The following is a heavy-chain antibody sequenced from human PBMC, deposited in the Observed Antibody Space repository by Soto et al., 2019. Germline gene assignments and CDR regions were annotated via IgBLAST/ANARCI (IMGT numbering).Heavy chain of an antibody. Sequence: PSETLSLTCTVSGGSISSYYWSWIRQPAGKGLEWIGRIYTSGSTNYNPSLKSRVTMSVDTSKNQFSLKLSSVTAADTAVYYCARGVGAIVVDESYFDYWGQGTPVTVSS. D-gene: IGHD3-22*01. CDR1: GGSISSYY. J-gene: IGHJ4*02. V-gene: IGHV4-4*07. CDR3: ARGVGAIVVDESYFDY. CDR2: IYTSGST.